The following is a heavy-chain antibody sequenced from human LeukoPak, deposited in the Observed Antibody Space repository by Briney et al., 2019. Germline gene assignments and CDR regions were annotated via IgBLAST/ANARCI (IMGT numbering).Heavy chain of an antibody. CDR1: GYTFTNYD. CDR3: ARDRRSSTSFEY. CDR2: MNPNSGNT. Sequence: GASVKVSCKASGYTFTNYDINWVRQATGQGLEWMGWMNPNSGNTGYAQKFQGRVTMTRDTSISTAYMELSRLRSDDTAVYYCARDRRSSTSFEYWGQGTLVTVSS. V-gene: IGHV1-8*01. J-gene: IGHJ4*02. D-gene: IGHD2-2*01.